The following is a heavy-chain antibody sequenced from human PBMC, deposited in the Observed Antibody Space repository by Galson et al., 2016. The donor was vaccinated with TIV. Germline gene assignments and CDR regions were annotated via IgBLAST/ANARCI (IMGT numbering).Heavy chain of an antibody. CDR2: IYSGGTP. CDR3: ARVQESLAAVEAFDV. D-gene: IGHD2-15*01. CDR1: GFAVSSNQ. V-gene: IGHV3-53*01. J-gene: IGHJ3*01. Sequence: SLRLSCAASGFAVSSNQMNWVRQAPGKGLEWVSTIYSGGTPEYADSVKGRFIFSRDTLKNTVSLQMNTLRTEDTAVYFCARVQESLAAVEAFDVWGQGTLVTVSS.